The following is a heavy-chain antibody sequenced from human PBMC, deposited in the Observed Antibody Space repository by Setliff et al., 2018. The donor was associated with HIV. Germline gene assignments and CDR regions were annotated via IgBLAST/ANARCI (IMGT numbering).Heavy chain of an antibody. J-gene: IGHJ6*02. CDR1: GYTFTSYD. Sequence: ASVKVSCKASGYTFTSYDINWVRQATGQGLEWMGWMNPNSGNTGYAQKFQGRVTMTRNTSISTAHMELCSLRSEDTAVYYCARVMDAGATNRYYYYYGMDVWGQGTTVTVS. D-gene: IGHD1-26*01. CDR3: ARVMDAGATNRYYYYYGMDV. CDR2: MNPNSGNT. V-gene: IGHV1-8*02.